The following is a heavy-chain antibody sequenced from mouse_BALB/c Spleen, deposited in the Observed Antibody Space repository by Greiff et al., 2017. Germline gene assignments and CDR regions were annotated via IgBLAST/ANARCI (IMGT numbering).Heavy chain of an antibody. J-gene: IGHJ3*01. Sequence: VQLQQSGAELAKPGASVKMSCKASGYTFTSYWMHWVKQRPGQGLEWIGYINPSTGYTEYNQKFKDKATLTADKSSSTAYMQLSSLTSEDSAVYYCARVYYDYDGAWFAYWGQGTLVTVSA. D-gene: IGHD2-4*01. V-gene: IGHV1-7*01. CDR2: INPSTGYT. CDR3: ARVYYDYDGAWFAY. CDR1: GYTFTSYW.